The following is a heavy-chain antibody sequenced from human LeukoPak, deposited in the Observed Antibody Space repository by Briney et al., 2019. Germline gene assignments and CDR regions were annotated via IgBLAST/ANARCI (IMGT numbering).Heavy chain of an antibody. CDR2: ISNSSSFI. Sequence: GGSLGLSCAASGFTFSDYSMNWVRQAPGKGLEWISYISNSSSFIFYADSVKGRFTISRDNAKNSLYLQMNSLRDDDTALYYCTRGYDYWGQGTLVTVSS. CDR3: TRGYDY. D-gene: IGHD1-26*01. CDR1: GFTFSDYS. V-gene: IGHV3-48*02. J-gene: IGHJ4*02.